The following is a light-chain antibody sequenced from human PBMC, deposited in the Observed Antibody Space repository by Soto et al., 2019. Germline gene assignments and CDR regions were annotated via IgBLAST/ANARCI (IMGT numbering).Light chain of an antibody. V-gene: IGLV2-14*02. J-gene: IGLJ3*02. CDR1: SSDFGTYNL. Sequence: QSVLTQPASVSGSPGQSITISCTGKSSDFGTYNLVSWYQQYPGKAPKLIISEVRNRPSGISYRFTGSKSGNTASLTISGLQAEDEADYYCSSHTTTSTLVFGGGTKLTVL. CDR2: EVR. CDR3: SSHTTTSTLV.